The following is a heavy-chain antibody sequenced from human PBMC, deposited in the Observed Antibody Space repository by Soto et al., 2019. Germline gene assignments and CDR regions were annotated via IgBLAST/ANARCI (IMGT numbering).Heavy chain of an antibody. V-gene: IGHV3-23*01. Sequence: EVQLLESGGGLVQPGGSLRLSCAASGFTFSSYAMSWVRQAPGKGLEWVSGISGSGGSTYYADSVKGRFTISRDNSKNTLYLQMNSLRAENTAIYYCAKAGGLLQDDGMDVCGQGTTVTVSS. CDR2: ISGSGGST. J-gene: IGHJ6*02. CDR1: GFTFSSYA. CDR3: AKAGGLLQDDGMDV. D-gene: IGHD3-10*01.